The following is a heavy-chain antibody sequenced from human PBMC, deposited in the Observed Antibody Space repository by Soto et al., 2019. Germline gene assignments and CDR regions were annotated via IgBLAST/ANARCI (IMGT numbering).Heavy chain of an antibody. V-gene: IGHV3-21*01. CDR1: GFTFSSYS. CDR2: ISSSSSYI. CDR3: ARDGVDGSGAFDI. J-gene: IGHJ3*02. Sequence: GGSLRLSCAASGFTFSSYSMNWVRQAPGKGLEWVSSISSSSSYIYYADSVKGRFTISRDNAKNSLYLQMNSLRAEDTAVYYCARDGVDGSGAFDIWGQGTMVTVSS. D-gene: IGHD6-25*01.